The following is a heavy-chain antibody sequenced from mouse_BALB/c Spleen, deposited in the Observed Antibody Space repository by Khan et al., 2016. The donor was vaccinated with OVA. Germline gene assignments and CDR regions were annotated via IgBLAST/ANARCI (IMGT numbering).Heavy chain of an antibody. V-gene: IGHV9-3-1*01. D-gene: IGHD2-1*01. CDR3: ARSNGNYWFAY. Sequence: QIQLVQSGPELKKPGETVKISCKASGYTLTNYGMNWVKQAPGKGLKWMGWINTYTGEPTYAEDFKGRIAFSLETSASTAYLQINNLKNEDTATYFCARSNGNYWFAYWGRGTLVTVSA. CDR2: INTYTGEP. CDR1: GYTLTNYG. J-gene: IGHJ3*01.